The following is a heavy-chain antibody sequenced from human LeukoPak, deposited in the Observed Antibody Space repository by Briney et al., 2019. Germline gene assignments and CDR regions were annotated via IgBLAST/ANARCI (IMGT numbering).Heavy chain of an antibody. D-gene: IGHD6-13*01. CDR3: ARGATGAAAGEPYYYYMDV. CDR2: IYCSGST. V-gene: IGHV4-39*01. J-gene: IGHJ6*03. Sequence: SETLSLTCTVSGGSISSSSYYWGWIRQPPGKGLEWIGSIYCSGSTYYNPSLKSRVTISVDTSKNQFSLKLSSVTAADTAVYYCARGATGAAAGEPYYYYMDVWGKGTTVTVSS. CDR1: GGSISSSSYY.